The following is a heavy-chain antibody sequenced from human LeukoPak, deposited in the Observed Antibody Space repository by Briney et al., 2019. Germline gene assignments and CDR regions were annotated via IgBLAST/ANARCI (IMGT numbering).Heavy chain of an antibody. CDR2: MNPNSGNT. CDR1: GYTFTSYD. Sequence: ASVKVSCKASGYTFTSYDINWVRQATGQGLEWMGWMNPNSGNTGYAQKFQGRVTMTRDTSTGTVYMELGSLRSEDTAVYYCARDDGWFGESLTPDYWGQGTLVTVSS. V-gene: IGHV1-8*01. J-gene: IGHJ4*02. D-gene: IGHD3-10*01. CDR3: ARDDGWFGESLTPDY.